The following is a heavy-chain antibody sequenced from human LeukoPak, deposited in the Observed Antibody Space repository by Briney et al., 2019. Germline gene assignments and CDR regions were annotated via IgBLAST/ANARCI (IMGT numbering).Heavy chain of an antibody. D-gene: IGHD2-2*01. V-gene: IGHV3-53*01. CDR3: ARELRGCSSTSCYGDYYYFGMDV. CDR1: GLTVSSKY. J-gene: IGHJ6*02. Sequence: GGSLRLSCAASGLTVSSKYLTWVRQAPGKGLEWVSLIYANDNTDYADSVKGRFTFSRDNAKNSLYLQMNSLRAEDTAVYYCARELRGCSSTSCYGDYYYFGMDVWGQGTTVTVSS. CDR2: IYANDNT.